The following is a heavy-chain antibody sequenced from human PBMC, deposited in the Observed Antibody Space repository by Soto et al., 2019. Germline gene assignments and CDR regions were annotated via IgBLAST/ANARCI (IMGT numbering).Heavy chain of an antibody. Sequence: GGSLRLSCAASGFTFSSYAMRWVRQAPGKGLEWVAVISYDGSNKYYADSVKGRFTISRDNSKNTLYLQMNSLRHEDTAVYYCARGELDRTIDYWGQGTQVTVSS. CDR3: ARGELDRTIDY. V-gene: IGHV3-30-3*01. CDR1: GFTFSSYA. D-gene: IGHD1-1*01. CDR2: ISYDGSNK. J-gene: IGHJ4*02.